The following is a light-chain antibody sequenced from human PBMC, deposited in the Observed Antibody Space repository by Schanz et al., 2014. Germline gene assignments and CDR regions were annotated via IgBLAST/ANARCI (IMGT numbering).Light chain of an antibody. V-gene: IGKV3-15*01. CDR1: QSVSSN. CDR2: GAS. CDR3: QQYNNWPRT. Sequence: EVVLTQSPGTLSLSPGERATLSCRASQSVSSNSLAWYQQTPGQAPRLLIYGASTRATVIPARFSGSGSGTEFTLTISSLQSEDFAVYYCQQYNNWPRTFGQGTKVEIK. J-gene: IGKJ1*01.